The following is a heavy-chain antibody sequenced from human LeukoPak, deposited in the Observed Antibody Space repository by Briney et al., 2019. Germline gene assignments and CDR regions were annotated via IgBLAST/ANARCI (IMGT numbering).Heavy chain of an antibody. CDR1: GFTFSSYK. CDR3: ARSHLNDY. CDR2: ISSSGSTD. Sequence: PGGSLRLSCAASGFTFSSYKMNWGRQAPGEGLGWVSYISSSGSTDYSADSVKGRFTISRENTKNSLYLQMYTLRAEDTPLYYCARSHLNDYWGKGTLVTVSS. D-gene: IGHD3-3*02. J-gene: IGHJ4*02. V-gene: IGHV3-48*03.